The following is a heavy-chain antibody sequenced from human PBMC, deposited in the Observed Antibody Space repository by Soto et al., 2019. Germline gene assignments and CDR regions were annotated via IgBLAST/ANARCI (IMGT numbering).Heavy chain of an antibody. CDR2: IYYSGST. CDR3: ARGSAAGTKSPFDY. J-gene: IGHJ4*02. CDR1: GGSISSYY. D-gene: IGHD6-13*01. Sequence: TCTVSGGSISSYYWSWIRQPPGKGLEWIGYIYYSGSTYYNPSLKSRVTISVDTSKNQLSLKLSSVTAADTAVYYCARGSAAGTKSPFDYWGQGTLVTVSS. V-gene: IGHV4-59*01.